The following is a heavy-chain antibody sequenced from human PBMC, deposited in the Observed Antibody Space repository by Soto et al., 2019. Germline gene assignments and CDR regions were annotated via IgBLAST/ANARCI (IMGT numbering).Heavy chain of an antibody. V-gene: IGHV1-3*01. J-gene: IGHJ3*02. D-gene: IGHD1-1*01. Sequence: QVQLVQSGAEVRMPGASVKVSCKASGYSFTTYALHWVRQAPGQRLEWMAWIDAGNGNTKYSQKFQGRVTVTRDTIASTIDMQLSSLNSEDTAGFYCAGQLPGTGGAFDIWGQGTAVTVSS. CDR2: IDAGNGNT. CDR3: AGQLPGTGGAFDI. CDR1: GYSFTTYA.